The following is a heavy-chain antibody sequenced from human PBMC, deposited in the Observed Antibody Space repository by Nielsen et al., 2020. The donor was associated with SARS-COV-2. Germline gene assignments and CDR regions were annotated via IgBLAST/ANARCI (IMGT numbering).Heavy chain of an antibody. CDR2: INWNGGST. Sequence: GGSLRLSCAASGFTFDDYGMSWVRQAPGKGLEWVSGINWNGGSTGYADSVKGRFTISRDNAKNSLYLQMNSLRAEDTALYHCARVYYDSSGYLNYFDYRGQGTLVTVSS. D-gene: IGHD3-22*01. V-gene: IGHV3-20*01. CDR3: ARVYYDSSGYLNYFDY. J-gene: IGHJ4*02. CDR1: GFTFDDYG.